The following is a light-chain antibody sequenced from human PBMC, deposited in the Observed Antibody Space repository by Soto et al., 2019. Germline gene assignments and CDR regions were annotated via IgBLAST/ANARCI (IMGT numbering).Light chain of an antibody. V-gene: IGLV2-14*01. J-gene: IGLJ1*01. CDR3: SSYTSSSTVYV. CDR2: EVS. CDR1: SSDVGGYTY. Sequence: QSVLTQPASVSGSPGKSITISCTGTSSDVGGYTYVSWYQQHTGKAPKLMIYEVSNRPSGVSNRFSGSKSGNTASLTISGLQAEDEADYYCSSYTSSSTVYVFGTGTKLTVL.